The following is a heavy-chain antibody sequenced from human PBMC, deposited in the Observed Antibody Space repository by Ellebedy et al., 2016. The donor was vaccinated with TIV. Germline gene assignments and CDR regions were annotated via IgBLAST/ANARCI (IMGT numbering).Heavy chain of an antibody. V-gene: IGHV3-7*01. Sequence: GESLKISCAASGFTFSSFWLSWVRQAPGKGLEWVANLKQDGSEKYYVDSVKGRFTIARDNAKNSLYLRMNSLRTEDTAVDYCARDRVVVAASDYWGQGTLVTVSS. CDR2: LKQDGSEK. J-gene: IGHJ4*02. CDR1: GFTFSSFW. D-gene: IGHD2-15*01. CDR3: ARDRVVVAASDY.